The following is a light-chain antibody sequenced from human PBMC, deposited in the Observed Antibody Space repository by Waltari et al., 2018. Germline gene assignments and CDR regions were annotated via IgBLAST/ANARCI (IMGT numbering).Light chain of an antibody. CDR1: QNIYTY. CDR2: DAS. Sequence: EIVLTQSPATLSLSAGERATLSCRASQNIYTYLAWYQQKPGQAPRLLIHDASIRATGTPARFSGSGSGTDFTLTSSSLEPEDFAVYYCQQRVNWPSLTFGGGTRVEIK. J-gene: IGKJ4*01. CDR3: QQRVNWPSLT. V-gene: IGKV3-11*01.